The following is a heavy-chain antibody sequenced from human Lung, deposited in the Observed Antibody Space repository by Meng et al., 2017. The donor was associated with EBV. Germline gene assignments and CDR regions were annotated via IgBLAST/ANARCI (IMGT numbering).Heavy chain of an antibody. CDR1: GYTFTNYY. CDR3: ARASRVLGGFDY. J-gene: IGHJ4*02. V-gene: IGHV1-46*01. CDR2: INTSVGYT. D-gene: IGHD3-16*01. Sequence: VELVQSGAEVKKHGASVKVSCKASGYTFTNYYMHWVRQAPGQGLEWMGIINTSVGYTSHAQKFQGRVTMTRDTSTSTVHMEVSSLRSADTAVYYCARASRVLGGFDYWGQGTLVTVSS.